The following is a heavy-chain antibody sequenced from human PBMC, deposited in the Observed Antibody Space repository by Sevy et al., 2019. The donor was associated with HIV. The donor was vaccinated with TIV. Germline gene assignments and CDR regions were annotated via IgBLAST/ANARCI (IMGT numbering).Heavy chain of an antibody. V-gene: IGHV4-39*01. Sequence: SETLSLTCTVSGGSITDKKYYWAWIRQPPGKGLEWIGSISYGGSTYYNPSLQSRVTLSVDTCKNQFSLNLSSVTAADTAKYYCARRVSAAAQGYEYFQHWGRGTLVSVSS. CDR2: ISYGGST. CDR3: ARRVSAAAQGYEYFQH. D-gene: IGHD2-15*01. CDR1: GGSITDKKYY. J-gene: IGHJ1*01.